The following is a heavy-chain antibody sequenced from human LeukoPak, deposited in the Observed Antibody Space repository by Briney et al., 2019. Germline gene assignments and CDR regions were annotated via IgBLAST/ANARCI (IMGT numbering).Heavy chain of an antibody. CDR2: ISGSGGST. V-gene: IGHV3-23*01. D-gene: IGHD6-13*01. J-gene: IGHJ4*02. CDR3: ARTPGGYSSSWYVY. CDR1: GFTFSSYI. Sequence: GGSLRLSCAASGFTFSSYIMNWVRQAPGKGLEWVSAISGSGGSTYYADSVKGRFTISRDNSKNTLYLQMNSLRAEDTAVYYCARTPGGYSSSWYVYWGQGTLVTVSS.